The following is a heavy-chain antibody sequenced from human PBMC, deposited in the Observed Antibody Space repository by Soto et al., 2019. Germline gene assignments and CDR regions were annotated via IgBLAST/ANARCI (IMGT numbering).Heavy chain of an antibody. CDR1: EFTFTSST. J-gene: IGHJ6*02. Sequence: SVKVSCKASEFTFTSSTVQWVRQARGQRLEWIGWIVVGSGNTNYAQKFQERVTITTDMSTSTAYMELSSLRSEDTAVYYCAAADEGWKLALDVWGQGTTVTVCS. V-gene: IGHV1-58*01. CDR3: AAADEGWKLALDV. D-gene: IGHD3-3*02. CDR2: IVVGSGNT.